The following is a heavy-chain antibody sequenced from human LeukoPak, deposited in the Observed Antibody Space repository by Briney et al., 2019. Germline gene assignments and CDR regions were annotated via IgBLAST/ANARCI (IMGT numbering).Heavy chain of an antibody. CDR3: AKDLSTVFDALNI. V-gene: IGHV3-43*02. CDR1: GFTFHDYA. Sequence: PGGSLRLSCAASGFTFHDYAMHWVRQAPGKGLEWVSLISGDGDTTYYAASVKGRFTISRDNKKNFLYLQMNNLGTEDTALFYCAKDLSTVFDALNIWGQGTLVTISS. D-gene: IGHD4-17*01. J-gene: IGHJ3*02. CDR2: ISGDGDTT.